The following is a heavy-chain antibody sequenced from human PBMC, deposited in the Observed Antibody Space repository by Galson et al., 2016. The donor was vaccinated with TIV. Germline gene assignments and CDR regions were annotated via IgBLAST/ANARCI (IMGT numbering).Heavy chain of an antibody. Sequence: QSGAEVTKPGESLRISCKGSGHRFTSKWISWVRQMPGKGLEWMGKIDLSDSYTNYSPSFQGHVTLSVDESISTAYLQWSSLRASDTAMYYCATSRDIESLLEIYGMDVWGQGTTVTVSS. CDR3: ATSRDIESLLEIYGMDV. D-gene: IGHD3-3*01. CDR1: GHRFTSKW. V-gene: IGHV5-10-1*01. J-gene: IGHJ6*02. CDR2: IDLSDSYT.